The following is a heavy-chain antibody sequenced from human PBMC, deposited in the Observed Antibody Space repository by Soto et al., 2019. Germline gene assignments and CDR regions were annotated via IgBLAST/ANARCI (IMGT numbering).Heavy chain of an antibody. CDR2: IIPIFGTA. CDR1: GGTFSSYA. CDR3: ARDGSRQPLYFDY. J-gene: IGHJ4*02. D-gene: IGHD1-1*01. Sequence: GASVKVSCKASGGTFSSYAISWVRQAPGQGLEWMGGIIPIFGTANYAQKFQGRVTITADESTSTAYMELSSLRSEDTAVYYCARDGSRQPLYFDYWGQGTLVTVSS. V-gene: IGHV1-69*13.